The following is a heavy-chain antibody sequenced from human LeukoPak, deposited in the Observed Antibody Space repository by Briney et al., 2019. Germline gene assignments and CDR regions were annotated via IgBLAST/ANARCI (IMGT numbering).Heavy chain of an antibody. J-gene: IGHJ4*02. D-gene: IGHD3-10*01. CDR3: AKETSRRNGSPDY. CDR1: GFTFSSYG. V-gene: IGHV3-30*02. Sequence: GGSLRLSCAASGFTFSSYGMHWVRQAPGKGLEWVAFIRYDGSNKYYADSVKGRFTISRDNSKNTLYLQMNSLRGEDTAVYYCAKETSRRNGSPDYWGQGTLVTVSS. CDR2: IRYDGSNK.